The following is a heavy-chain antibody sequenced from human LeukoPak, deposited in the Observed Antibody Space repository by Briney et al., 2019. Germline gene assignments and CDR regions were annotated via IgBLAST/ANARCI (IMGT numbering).Heavy chain of an antibody. D-gene: IGHD3-3*01. V-gene: IGHV1-69*13. J-gene: IGHJ3*02. CDR3: ARDIGITLFGAVTHDALDI. Sequence: GASVKVSCKASGGTFSSYAISWVRQAPGQGLEWMGGIIPIFGTANYAQKFQGRVTITADESTSTAYMELSSLRSEDTAVYYCARDIGITLFGAVTHDALDIWGQGTMVTVSS. CDR2: IIPIFGTA. CDR1: GGTFSSYA.